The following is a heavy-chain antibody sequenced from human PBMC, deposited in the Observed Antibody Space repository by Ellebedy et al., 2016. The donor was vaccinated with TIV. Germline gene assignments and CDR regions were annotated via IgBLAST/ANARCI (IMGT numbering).Heavy chain of an antibody. CDR1: GYSFTSYG. J-gene: IGHJ1*01. CDR2: INAYNGNT. CDR3: AREIGAGPVVFQY. V-gene: IGHV1-18*04. D-gene: IGHD6-19*01. Sequence: AASVKVSCKASGYSFTSYGISWVRQAPGQGLEWMGWINAYNGNTNIAQKFQGRVTMTTDTSTSTAYMEVRRLRSDDTAVYYCAREIGAGPVVFQYWGQGTLVIVSS.